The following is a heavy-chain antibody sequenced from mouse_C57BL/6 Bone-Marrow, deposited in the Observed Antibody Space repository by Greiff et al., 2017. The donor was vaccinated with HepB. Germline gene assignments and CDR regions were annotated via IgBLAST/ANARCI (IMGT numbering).Heavy chain of an antibody. J-gene: IGHJ3*01. V-gene: IGHV1-69*01. D-gene: IGHD1-1*01. Sequence: QVQLQQPGAELVMPGASVKLSCKASGYTFTSYWMHWVKQRPGQGLEWIGEIDPSDSYPNYNQKFKGKSTLTVDKSSSTAYMQLSSLTSEDSAVYYCARGLRYGRDPFAYWGQGTLVTVSA. CDR3: ARGLRYGRDPFAY. CDR1: GYTFTSYW. CDR2: IDPSDSYP.